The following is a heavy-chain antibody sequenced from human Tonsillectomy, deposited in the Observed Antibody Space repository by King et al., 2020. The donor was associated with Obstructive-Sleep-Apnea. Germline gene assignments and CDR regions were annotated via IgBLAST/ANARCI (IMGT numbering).Heavy chain of an antibody. V-gene: IGHV3-30*04. Sequence: VQLVESGGGVVQPGRSLRLSCAASGFTFSSYAMHWVRQAPGKGLEWVAVISHDGTNNYCADSVKGRFTISRDNSKNTLYLQMNSLRAEDTAVYYCARDGNLVRYCDWLIAYGMDVWGQGTTVTVSS. J-gene: IGHJ6*02. D-gene: IGHD3-9*01. CDR3: ARDGNLVRYCDWLIAYGMDV. CDR2: ISHDGTNN. CDR1: GFTFSSYA.